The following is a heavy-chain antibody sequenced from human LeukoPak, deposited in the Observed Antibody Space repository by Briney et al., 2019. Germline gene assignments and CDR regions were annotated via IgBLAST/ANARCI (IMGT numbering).Heavy chain of an antibody. J-gene: IGHJ6*04. CDR2: IKEDGTDK. Sequence: GGSLRLSCIASGFTFSNSWMTWVRQAPGRGLEWVANIKEDGTDKQYVDSVKGRSTISRDNAKNSVSLQMDGLRAEDTAVYHCVRESDVWSGPGIGRPLDVWGKGTTVTVSS. D-gene: IGHD3-3*01. CDR3: VRESDVWSGPGIGRPLDV. V-gene: IGHV3-7*01. CDR1: GFTFSNSW.